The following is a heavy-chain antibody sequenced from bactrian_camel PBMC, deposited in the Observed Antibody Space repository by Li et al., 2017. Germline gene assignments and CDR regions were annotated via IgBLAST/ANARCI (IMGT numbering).Heavy chain of an antibody. J-gene: IGHJ4*01. CDR1: ESRFTFYC. CDR3: ATLRGDNWGSDFVGELQN. V-gene: IGHV3S53*01. Sequence: HVQLVESGGGLVQPGGSLRLSCKASESRFTFYCAGWFRQAPGKEREGVAVIGYDGTIKYSDSVKGRFTISRDNAKNTMYLQMNSLKPEDTAVYYCATLRGDNWGSDFVGELQNWGQGTQVTVS. CDR2: IGYDGTI. D-gene: IGHD4*01.